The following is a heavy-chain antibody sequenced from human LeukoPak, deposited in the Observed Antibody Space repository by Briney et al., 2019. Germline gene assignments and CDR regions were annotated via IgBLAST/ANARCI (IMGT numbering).Heavy chain of an antibody. CDR1: GGSFSGYY. J-gene: IGHJ4*02. V-gene: IGHV4-34*01. CDR3: ASVYDSSGYYPF. D-gene: IGHD3-22*01. CDR2: INHSGST. Sequence: TSETLSLTCAVYGGSFSGYYWSWIRQPPGKGLEWIGEINHSGSTNYNPSLKSRVTISVDTSKNQFSLKLSSVTAADTAVYYCASVYDSSGYYPFWGQGTLVTVSS.